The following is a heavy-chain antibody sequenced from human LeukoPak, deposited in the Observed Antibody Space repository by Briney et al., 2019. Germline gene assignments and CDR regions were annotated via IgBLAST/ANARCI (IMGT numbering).Heavy chain of an antibody. V-gene: IGHV3-30*04. D-gene: IGHD3-22*01. CDR1: GSTFSSYA. CDR2: ISYDGSNK. J-gene: IGHJ4*02. CDR3: ARGSGYPYYFDY. Sequence: PGRSLRLSCAASGSTFSSYAMHWVRQAPGKGLEWVAVISYDGSNKYYADSVKGRFTISRDNSKNTLYLQMNSLRAEDTAVYYCARGSGYPYYFDYWGQGTLVTVSS.